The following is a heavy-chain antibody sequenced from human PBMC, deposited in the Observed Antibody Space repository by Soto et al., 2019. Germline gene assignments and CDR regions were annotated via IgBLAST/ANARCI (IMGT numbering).Heavy chain of an antibody. J-gene: IGHJ4*02. Sequence: EMQLVESGGGLVKPGGSLRLSCAASSFTFINAWMNWVRQAPGKGLEWVGRIKSKTDGGTIDYAAPVKGRFTISRDDSENTLYLQMNSLKTEDTAVYYCIAASGWLPKDWGQGTLVTVSS. D-gene: IGHD5-12*01. CDR1: SFTFINAW. CDR3: IAASGWLPKD. V-gene: IGHV3-15*07. CDR2: IKSKTDGGTI.